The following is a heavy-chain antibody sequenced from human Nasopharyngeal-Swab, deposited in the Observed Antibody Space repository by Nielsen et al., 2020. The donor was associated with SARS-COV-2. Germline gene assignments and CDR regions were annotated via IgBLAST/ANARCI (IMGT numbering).Heavy chain of an antibody. CDR1: GYTFAHDW. CDR3: AKYYDQDGYSP. CDR2: IFPDDSQT. Sequence: GESLKISCQTSGYTFAHDWIGWVRQMPGKGLEWLGIIFPDDSQTRYSPSFKGQVTISVDKSTSTAYLQWSSLKASDTAIYYCAKYYDQDGYSPWVQGTLVTVSS. D-gene: IGHD3-3*01. V-gene: IGHV5-51*01. J-gene: IGHJ1*01.